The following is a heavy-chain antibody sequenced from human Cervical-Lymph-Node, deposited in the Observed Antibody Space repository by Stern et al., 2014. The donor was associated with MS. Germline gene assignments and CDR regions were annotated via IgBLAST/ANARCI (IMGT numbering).Heavy chain of an antibody. CDR2: IIAVCGTP. Sequence: VQLVESGAEVKKPGSSVKVSCKASGGTFSTYPIIWVRQPPGQGLEWVGGIIAVCGTPNYEQKFQGRVAITAADSSSTAYMEVSSLRSEDTAVYYWASPVTLAVGAMDVWGQGTTITVSS. J-gene: IGHJ6*02. CDR3: ASPVTLAVGAMDV. CDR1: GGTFSTYP. D-gene: IGHD3-16*01. V-gene: IGHV1-69*01.